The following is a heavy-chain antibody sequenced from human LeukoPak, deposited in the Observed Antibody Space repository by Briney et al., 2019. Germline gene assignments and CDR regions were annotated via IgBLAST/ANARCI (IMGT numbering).Heavy chain of an antibody. J-gene: IGHJ4*02. D-gene: IGHD3-10*01. CDR1: GFTFSNYW. CDR2: INSDGSST. CDR3: ARESRTGVDY. V-gene: IGHV3-74*01. Sequence: GGSLRLSCAASGFTFSNYWMRWVRQAPGKGLVWVSRINSDGSSTSYADSVKGRFTISRDNAKNTLYVQMNSLRAEDTAVYYCARESRTGVDYWGQGTLVTVSS.